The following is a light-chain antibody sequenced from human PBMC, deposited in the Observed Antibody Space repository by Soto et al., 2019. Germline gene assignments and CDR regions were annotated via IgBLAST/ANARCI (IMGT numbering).Light chain of an antibody. CDR3: LQHHYYPSWT. V-gene: IGKV1-17*01. CDR2: AAS. J-gene: IGKJ1*01. Sequence: DIQMTQSPSSLSASVADTVTIACLASQVIRNDLGWYQQKPGKATKSLIYAASSLQSGVPSRFSGSGSGTEFTLTISGLQPEDFASYYCLQHHYYPSWTFGQGTKVDI. CDR1: QVIRND.